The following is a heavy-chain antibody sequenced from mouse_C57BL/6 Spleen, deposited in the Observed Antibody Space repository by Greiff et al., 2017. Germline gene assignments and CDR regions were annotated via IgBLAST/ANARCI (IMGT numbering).Heavy chain of an antibody. CDR1: GFTFSDYY. V-gene: IGHV5-16*01. D-gene: IGHD4-1*01. Sequence: EVKLVESEGGLVQPGSSMKLSCTASGFTFSDYYMAWVRQVPEKGLEWVANINYDGSSTYYLDTLKSRFTISRDNAKNTLYLQMSSLKSEDTATYDCARELGRGYAMDYWGQGTSVTVSS. J-gene: IGHJ4*01. CDR2: INYDGSST. CDR3: ARELGRGYAMDY.